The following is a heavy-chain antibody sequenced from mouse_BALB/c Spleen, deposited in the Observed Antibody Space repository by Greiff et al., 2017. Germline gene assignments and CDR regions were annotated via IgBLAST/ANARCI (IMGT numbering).Heavy chain of an antibody. V-gene: IGHV5-4*02. CDR2: ISDGGSYT. Sequence: EVKLMESGGGLVKPGGSLKLSCAASGFTFSDYYMSWVRQTPEKRLEWVATISDGGSYTYYPDSVKGRFTISRDNAKNNLYLQMSSLKSEDTAMYYCAGDRDYGSSAFAYWGQGTLVTVSA. CDR3: AGDRDYGSSAFAY. CDR1: GFTFSDYY. D-gene: IGHD1-1*01. J-gene: IGHJ3*01.